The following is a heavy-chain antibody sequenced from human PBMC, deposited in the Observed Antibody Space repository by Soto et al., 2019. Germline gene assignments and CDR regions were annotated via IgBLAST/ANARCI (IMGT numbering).Heavy chain of an antibody. CDR2: ISYDGSNK. CDR1: GFIFSSYG. CDR3: AKDYCSGGSCYSDY. V-gene: IGHV3-30*18. J-gene: IGHJ4*02. Sequence: QVQLVESGGGVVQPGRSLRLSCAVSGFIFSSYGMHWVRQAPGKGLEWVAVISYDGSNKYYADFVKGRFTISRDNSKNTLYLHMNSLTAEDTAVYYCAKDYCSGGSCYSDYWGQGTLVTVSS. D-gene: IGHD2-15*01.